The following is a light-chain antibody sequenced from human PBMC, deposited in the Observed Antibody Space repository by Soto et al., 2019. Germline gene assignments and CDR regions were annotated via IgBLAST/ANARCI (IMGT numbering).Light chain of an antibody. CDR3: QQYGSSSYT. J-gene: IGKJ2*01. V-gene: IGKV3-20*01. CDR1: QSVSRSY. Sequence: DIVLTQSPGTLSLSPGERATLSCRASQSVSRSYLAWYQQKPGQAPRILIYGASSRDTGIPDRFSGSGSGTDFTLTISRLEPEDFAEYYCQQYGSSSYTFGQGTKLEIK. CDR2: GAS.